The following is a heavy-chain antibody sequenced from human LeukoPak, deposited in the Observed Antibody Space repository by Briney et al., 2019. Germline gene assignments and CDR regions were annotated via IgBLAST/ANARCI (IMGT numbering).Heavy chain of an antibody. CDR1: GFTFSTYF. CDR2: IAMDGSHT. Sequence: GRSLRLSCAASGFTFSTYFMHWVRQAPGKWLEWVADIAMDGSHTFYVESVKSRFTISRNNSKNTLYLQMNSLRAEDTAVYFCARERQDTILHSGAFDIWGQGTMVTVSS. D-gene: IGHD2-21*01. J-gene: IGHJ3*02. V-gene: IGHV3-30-3*01. CDR3: ARERQDTILHSGAFDI.